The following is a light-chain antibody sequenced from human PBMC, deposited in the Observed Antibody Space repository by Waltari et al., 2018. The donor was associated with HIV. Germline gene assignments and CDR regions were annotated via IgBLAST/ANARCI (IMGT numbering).Light chain of an antibody. CDR1: NSDMGGYNY. J-gene: IGLJ2*01. Sequence: QSALTQPPSASGSPGQSVTISCTGSNSDMGGYNYVSWYQQHPGKAPKLVISEVTKRPSGVPGRFSGSKSGTTASLTVSEDEADYYCSSYANKNGFYVVFGGGTRLTVL. CDR3: SSYANKNGFYVV. V-gene: IGLV2-8*01. CDR2: EVT.